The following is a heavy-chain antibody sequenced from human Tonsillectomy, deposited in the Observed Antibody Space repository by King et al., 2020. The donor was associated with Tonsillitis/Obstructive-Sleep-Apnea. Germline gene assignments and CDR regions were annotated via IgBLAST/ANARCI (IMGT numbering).Heavy chain of an antibody. D-gene: IGHD6-13*01. CDR2: INNSGST. Sequence: VQLQQWGAGLLKPSETLSLTCAVYGGSFSGYYWSWIRQPPGKGLEWIGEINNSGSTNYNPSLKSRVTISVDTSKNQFSVKLSSVTAADTAVYYCARGGSSSWYDWFDPWGQGTLVTVSS. CDR1: GGSFSGYY. V-gene: IGHV4-34*01. J-gene: IGHJ5*02. CDR3: ARGGSSSWYDWFDP.